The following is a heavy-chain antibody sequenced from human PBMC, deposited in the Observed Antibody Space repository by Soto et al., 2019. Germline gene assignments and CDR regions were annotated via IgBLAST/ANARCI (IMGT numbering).Heavy chain of an antibody. D-gene: IGHD3-3*01. J-gene: IGHJ4*02. CDR1: GGSISSSY. V-gene: IGHV4-59*08. CDR2: IHFSGST. CDR3: ARIIEFWSGYYAFDY. Sequence: PSETLSLTCTVSGGSISSSYWSWIRQSPGKGLEWIAYIHFSGSTYYNPSLKSRVTMSVDTSKNQFSLKLSSVTAADTAVYYCARIIEFWSGYYAFDYWGQGALVTVSS.